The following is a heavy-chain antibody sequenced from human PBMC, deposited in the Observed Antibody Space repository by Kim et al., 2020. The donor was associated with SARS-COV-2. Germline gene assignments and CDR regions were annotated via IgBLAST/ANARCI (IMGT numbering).Heavy chain of an antibody. D-gene: IGHD3-3*02. J-gene: IGHJ3*02. CDR3: PRVPVTTLAFWDAFD. V-gene: IGHV3-73*01. Sequence: GGSLRLSCGASGFTFSDSAMHWVRRASGKGLEWGGRIRSKVNGYATAYSASVRGRFTISRDDSRNTAYLQMNSRKTEDTAVYYCPRVPVTTLAFWDAFD. CDR2: IRSKVNGYAT. CDR1: GFTFSDSA.